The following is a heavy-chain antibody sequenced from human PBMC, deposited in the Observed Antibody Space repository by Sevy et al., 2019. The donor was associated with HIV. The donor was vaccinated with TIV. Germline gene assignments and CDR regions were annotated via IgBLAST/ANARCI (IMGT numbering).Heavy chain of an antibody. J-gene: IGHJ4*02. D-gene: IGHD5-18*01. CDR2: IYSDGTT. CDR1: RFTVNSNY. Sequence: GGSLRLSCAASRFTVNSNYMTWVRQAPGKGLEGVSVIYSDGTTYHADSVKDRFTISRDNFKNTLYLQMNSLRAEDTAVYYCARGKSGYGYALNYWGQGTLVTVSS. V-gene: IGHV3-66*01. CDR3: ARGKSGYGYALNY.